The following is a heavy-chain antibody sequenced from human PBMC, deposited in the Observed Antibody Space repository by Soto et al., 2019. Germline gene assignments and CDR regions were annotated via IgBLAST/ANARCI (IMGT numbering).Heavy chain of an antibody. CDR3: VRDRYSSSGWFDP. D-gene: IGHD3-10*01. CDR2: SSNSGTFA. Sequence: GGSLRLSCAASGFTFSDYYMSWVRQAPGRGLEWISYSSNSGTFARYATSVKGRFSISRDNANNSLYLEMNSLRVEDTAVYYCVRDRYSSSGWFDPWGQGTPVTVSS. J-gene: IGHJ5*02. V-gene: IGHV3-11*06. CDR1: GFTFSDYY.